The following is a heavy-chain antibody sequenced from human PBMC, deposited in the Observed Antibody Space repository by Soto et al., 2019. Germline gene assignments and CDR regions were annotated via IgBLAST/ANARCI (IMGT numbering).Heavy chain of an antibody. V-gene: IGHV4-59*01. CDR1: GGSITSYY. D-gene: IGHD5-12*01. Sequence: PSETLSLTCVVSGGSITSYYWSWIRQPPGKGLEWIGYIYYSGSTNYNPSLKSRVTISVDTSKNQFSLKLSSVTAADTAVYYCAREGDGYNFDYWGQGTLVTVSS. CDR2: IYYSGST. J-gene: IGHJ4*02. CDR3: AREGDGYNFDY.